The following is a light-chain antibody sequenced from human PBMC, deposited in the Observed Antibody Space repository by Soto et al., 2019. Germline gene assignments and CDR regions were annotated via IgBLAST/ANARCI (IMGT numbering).Light chain of an antibody. J-gene: IGLJ1*01. CDR2: SNN. CDR1: SSNIGSNT. CDR3: EAWDDSLNGYV. V-gene: IGLV1-44*01. Sequence: QSVLTQPPSASGTPGQRVSISCSGSSSNIGSNTVNWHQQLPGTAPKLLIYSNNQRPSGVPDRFSGSKSGTSASLAISGLQSEDEADYYCEAWDDSLNGYVFGTGTKVTV.